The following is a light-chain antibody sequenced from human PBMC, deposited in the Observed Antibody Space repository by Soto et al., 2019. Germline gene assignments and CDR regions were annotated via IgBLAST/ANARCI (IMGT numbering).Light chain of an antibody. CDR3: QHYKDYSWT. CDR2: KTS. V-gene: IGKV1-5*03. Sequence: IHMTQSPSTLSASVGDRVTITCRASQSIRSWLAGYQQKPGKAPKLLNYKTSSLETGFQSRFSVSRSVTEFTLSNSSLQPDDFATDYCQHYKDYSWTFGQGTKVEVK. CDR1: QSIRSW. J-gene: IGKJ1*01.